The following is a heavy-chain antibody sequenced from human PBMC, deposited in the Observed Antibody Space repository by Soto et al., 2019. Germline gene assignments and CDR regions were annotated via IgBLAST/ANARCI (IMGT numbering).Heavy chain of an antibody. D-gene: IGHD3-22*01. Sequence: SVKVSCKASGGTFSSYAISWVRQAPGQGLEWMGGIIPIFGTANYAQKFQGRVTITADESTSTAYMELSSLRSEDTAVYYCARVMYYYDSSGYPRPGGYYYYGMDVWGQGTTVTVSS. J-gene: IGHJ6*02. V-gene: IGHV1-69*13. CDR2: IIPIFGTA. CDR1: GGTFSSYA. CDR3: ARVMYYYDSSGYPRPGGYYYYGMDV.